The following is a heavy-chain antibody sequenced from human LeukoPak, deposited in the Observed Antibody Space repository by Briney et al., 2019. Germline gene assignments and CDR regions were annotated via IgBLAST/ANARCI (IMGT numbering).Heavy chain of an antibody. Sequence: GGSLRLSCAASGFTFSSYSMNWVRQAPGKGLEWVLSISSSSSYIYYADSVKGRFTISRDNAKNSLYLQMNSLRAEDTAVYYCARDFVYGSGSYPFDYWGQGTLVTVSS. CDR2: ISSSSSYI. D-gene: IGHD3-10*01. V-gene: IGHV3-21*01. CDR3: ARDFVYGSGSYPFDY. J-gene: IGHJ4*02. CDR1: GFTFSSYS.